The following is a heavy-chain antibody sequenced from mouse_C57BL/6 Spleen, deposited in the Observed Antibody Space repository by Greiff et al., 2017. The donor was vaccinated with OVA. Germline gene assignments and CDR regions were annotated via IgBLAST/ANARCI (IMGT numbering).Heavy chain of an antibody. D-gene: IGHD4-1*01. CDR3: ARYWDGLYYFDY. J-gene: IGHJ2*01. V-gene: IGHV1-82*01. Sequence: VQLQESGPELVKPGASVKISCKASGYAFSSSWMNWVKQRPGKGLEWIGRIYPGDGDTNYNGKFKGKATLTADKSSSTAYMQLSSLTSEDSAVYFCARYWDGLYYFDYWGQGTTLTVSS. CDR1: GYAFSSSW. CDR2: IYPGDGDT.